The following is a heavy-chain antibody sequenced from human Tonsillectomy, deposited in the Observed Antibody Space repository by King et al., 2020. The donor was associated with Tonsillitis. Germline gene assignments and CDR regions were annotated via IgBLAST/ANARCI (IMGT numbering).Heavy chain of an antibody. J-gene: IGHJ2*01. CDR1: VFTFSDYY. D-gene: IGHD6-19*01. Sequence: QLVQSGGALVKPGVSLRLSCAVSVFTFSDYYMSWIRQAPGKGLEWVSYISSGTSYTNYADSVKGRFTISRDNTKNSLYLQMNSLRAEDTAVYYCARGAVAGAPANWYFDLWGRGTLVTVSS. CDR3: ARGAVAGAPANWYFDL. CDR2: ISSGTSYT. V-gene: IGHV3-11*06.